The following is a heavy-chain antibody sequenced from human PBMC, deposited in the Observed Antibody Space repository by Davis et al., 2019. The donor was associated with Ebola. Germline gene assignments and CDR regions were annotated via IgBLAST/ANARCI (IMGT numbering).Heavy chain of an antibody. V-gene: IGHV3-21*01. D-gene: IGHD6-19*01. Sequence: GGSLRLSCAASGFTFSSYTMDWVRQAPGTGLEWVSSISSSSNYINYADSLKGRFTTSRDNAKNSLYLQMNSLRAEDTAVYYCARILRSGWYYYFDYWGQGTLVTVSS. CDR1: GFTFSSYT. J-gene: IGHJ4*02. CDR2: ISSSSNYI. CDR3: ARILRSGWYYYFDY.